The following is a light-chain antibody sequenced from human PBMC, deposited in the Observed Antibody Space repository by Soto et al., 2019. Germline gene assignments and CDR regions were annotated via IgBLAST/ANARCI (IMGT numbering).Light chain of an antibody. CDR2: GAS. CDR1: QSVSSSY. J-gene: IGKJ1*01. V-gene: IGKV3-20*01. CDR3: QQYGSSPRT. Sequence: EIVLTQAPAPLASSPGERGTPPCTASQSVSSSYLAWYKTEPGQAPRILIYGASSRATGIPDRFSGSGSGIDFTLTISRLEPEDLSVYYGQQYGSSPRTFGQGTKVDIK.